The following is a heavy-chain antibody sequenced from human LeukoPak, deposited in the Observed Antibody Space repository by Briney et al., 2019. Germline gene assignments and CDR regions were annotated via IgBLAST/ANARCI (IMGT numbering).Heavy chain of an antibody. V-gene: IGHV1-2*02. CDR3: ASTTFNRNTDLLPFDY. Sequence: GASVKVSCKASGYTFTGYYMHWVRQAPGQGLEWMGWINPNSGGTKFAQKFQGRVTMTRDTSISTAYMELSRLRSDDTALYYCASTTFNRNTDLLPFDYWGQGTLVTVSS. J-gene: IGHJ4*02. CDR1: GYTFTGYY. CDR2: INPNSGGT. D-gene: IGHD5-18*01.